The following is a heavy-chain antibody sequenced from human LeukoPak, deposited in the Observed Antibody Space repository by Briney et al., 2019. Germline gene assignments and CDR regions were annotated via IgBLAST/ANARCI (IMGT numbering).Heavy chain of an antibody. Sequence: GGSLRLSCAASGFTFVDYAMHWVRQAPGKGLEWVSGISWNSGSIGYADSVKGRFTISRDNAKNSLYLQMNSLRAEDTSLYYCAKGGESSSCYNWFDPWGQGTLVTVSS. V-gene: IGHV3-9*01. J-gene: IGHJ5*02. CDR2: ISWNSGSI. D-gene: IGHD6-13*01. CDR3: AKGGESSSCYNWFDP. CDR1: GFTFVDYA.